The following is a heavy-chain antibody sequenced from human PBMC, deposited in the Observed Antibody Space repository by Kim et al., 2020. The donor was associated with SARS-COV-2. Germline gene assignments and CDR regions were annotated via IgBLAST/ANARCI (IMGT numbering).Heavy chain of an antibody. CDR3: ARDGPSLNAELDF. J-gene: IGHJ4*02. CDR1: GFTFSSDW. Sequence: GGSLRLSCAASGFTFSSDWMYWVRQAPGKGLVWVSHIKGDGSSAGYAASVKGRLTISRDNAKNTLYVQMNSLRVEDTALYYCARDGPSLNAELDFWGQVT. CDR2: IKGDGSSA. D-gene: IGHD1-1*01. V-gene: IGHV3-74*01.